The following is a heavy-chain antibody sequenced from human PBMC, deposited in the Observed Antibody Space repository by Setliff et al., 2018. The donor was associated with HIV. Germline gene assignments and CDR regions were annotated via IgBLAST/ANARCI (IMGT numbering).Heavy chain of an antibody. CDR3: VRYDVYEYGYQVFDI. J-gene: IGHJ3*02. V-gene: IGHV5-51*01. Sequence: GESLKISCVGSEYAFSNYWIGWVRQMPGKGLEWVGIIYPRDSKIRYSPSFQGQVTFSVDKSLNTAYLQWSSLKVSDSAIYYCVRYDVYEYGYQVFDIWGQGTTVTVSS. CDR1: EYAFSNYW. CDR2: IYPRDSKI. D-gene: IGHD5-12*01.